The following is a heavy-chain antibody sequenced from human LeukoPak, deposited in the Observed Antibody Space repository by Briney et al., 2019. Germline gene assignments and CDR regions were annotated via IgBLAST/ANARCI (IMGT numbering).Heavy chain of an antibody. Sequence: GGSLRLSCAASGFTFSTYSMNWVRQAPGKGLEWVSYISSSSSPIYSADSVKGRFTISRDNAKNSLYLQMNSLRAEDTALYYCARSGYCTSTSCLNGRGAFDIWGQGTMVTVSS. J-gene: IGHJ3*02. D-gene: IGHD2-2*01. CDR2: ISSSSSPI. V-gene: IGHV3-48*04. CDR1: GFTFSTYS. CDR3: ARSGYCTSTSCLNGRGAFDI.